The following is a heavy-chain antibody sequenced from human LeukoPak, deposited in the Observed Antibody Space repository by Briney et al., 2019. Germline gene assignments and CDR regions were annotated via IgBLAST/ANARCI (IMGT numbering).Heavy chain of an antibody. D-gene: IGHD3-22*01. J-gene: IGHJ4*02. CDR2: FDPEDGET. Sequence: ALVKVSCKVSGYTLTELSMHWVRQAPGKGLEWMGGFDPEDGETIYAQKFQGRVTMTEDTSTDTAYMELSSLRSEDTAVYYCATFGLYYYDSSGYPKEEIDYWGQGTLVTVSS. CDR1: GYTLTELS. V-gene: IGHV1-24*01. CDR3: ATFGLYYYDSSGYPKEEIDY.